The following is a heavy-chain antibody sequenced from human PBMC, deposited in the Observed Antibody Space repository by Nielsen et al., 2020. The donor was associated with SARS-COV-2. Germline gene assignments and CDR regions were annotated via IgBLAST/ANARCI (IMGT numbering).Heavy chain of an antibody. J-gene: IGHJ4*02. CDR3: AREYSSSAHRDY. CDR2: ISSSSSYI. Sequence: GESLKISCAASGFTFSSYSMNWVRQAPGKGLEWVSSISSSSSYIYYADSVKGRFTISRDNAKNSLYLQMNSLRAEDTAVYYCAREYSSSAHRDYWGQGTLVTVSS. D-gene: IGHD6-6*01. CDR1: GFTFSSYS. V-gene: IGHV3-21*01.